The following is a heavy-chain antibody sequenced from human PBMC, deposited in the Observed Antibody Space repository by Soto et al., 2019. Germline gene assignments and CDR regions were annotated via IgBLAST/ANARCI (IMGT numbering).Heavy chain of an antibody. D-gene: IGHD3-16*01. CDR2: IWYDGSNK. CDR3: ARAQVLGPDPGEEFDY. J-gene: IGHJ4*02. Sequence: GGSLRLSCAASGFTFSSYGMHWVLQAPGKGLEWVAVIWYDGSNKYYADSVKGRFTISRDNSKNTLYLQMNSLRAEDTAVYYCARAQVLGPDPGEEFDYSGQGTLVTVSS. CDR1: GFTFSSYG. V-gene: IGHV3-33*01.